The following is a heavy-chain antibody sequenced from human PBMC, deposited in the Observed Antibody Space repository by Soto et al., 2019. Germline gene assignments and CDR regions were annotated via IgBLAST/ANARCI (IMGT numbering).Heavy chain of an antibody. CDR3: ERGAGDYRTPFDY. D-gene: IGHD4-17*01. V-gene: IGHV4-59*01. J-gene: IGHJ4*02. CDR1: GASISRYH. CDR2: VYYAGNT. Sequence: QLQESGPGLVKPSETLSLTCTVYGASISRYHCSCIRQPTEKGLEWLGYVYYAGNTNYNPYLKSRVTTSVDTSQNQFSLKLRSVTVADTDVYYCERGAGDYRTPFDYWGQGTLVTVSS.